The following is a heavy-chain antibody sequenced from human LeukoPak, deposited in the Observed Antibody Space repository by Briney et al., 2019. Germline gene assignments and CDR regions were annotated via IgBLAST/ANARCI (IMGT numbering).Heavy chain of an antibody. Sequence: GGSLRLSCAASGFTFSSYSMNWVRHAPRQGLGLVSSISSSSSYIYYADSVKGRFTISRDNAKNTLYPQMNSLRAEDTAVYYFAGDRWGQGALVTVSS. CDR1: GFTFSSYS. J-gene: IGHJ4*02. CDR3: AGDR. CDR2: ISSSSSYI. V-gene: IGHV3-21*01.